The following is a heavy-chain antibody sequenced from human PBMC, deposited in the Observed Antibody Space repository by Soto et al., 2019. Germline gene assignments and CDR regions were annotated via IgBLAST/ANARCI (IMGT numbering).Heavy chain of an antibody. V-gene: IGHV3-30*18. Sequence: PGGSLRLSCAASGFTFSSYGMHWVRQAPGKGLEWVAVISYDGSNKYYADSVKGRFTISRDNSKNTLYLQMNSLRAEDTAVYYFAKDREQWLVLGGCDYWGQGTLVTVSS. J-gene: IGHJ4*02. CDR1: GFTFSSYG. CDR2: ISYDGSNK. D-gene: IGHD6-19*01. CDR3: AKDREQWLVLGGCDY.